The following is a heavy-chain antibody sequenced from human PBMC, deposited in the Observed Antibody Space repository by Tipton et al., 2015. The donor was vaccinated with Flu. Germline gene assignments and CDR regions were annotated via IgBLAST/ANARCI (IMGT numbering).Heavy chain of an antibody. V-gene: IGHV1-18*01. D-gene: IGHD3-10*01. CDR2: ISAYNGNT. CDR3: ARRPNYYGSGSYYFDY. Sequence: QLVQSGAEVKKPGASVEVSCKASGYTFTSYGISWVRQAPGQGLEWMGWISAYNGNTNYAQKLQGRVTMTTDTSTSTAYMELSRLRSDDTAVYYCARRPNYYGSGSYYFDYWGQGTLVTVSS. J-gene: IGHJ4*02. CDR1: GYTFTSYG.